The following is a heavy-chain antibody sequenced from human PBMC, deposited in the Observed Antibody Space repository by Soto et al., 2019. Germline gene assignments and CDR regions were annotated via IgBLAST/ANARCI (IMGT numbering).Heavy chain of an antibody. CDR3: ARGGAYCGSACTRGY. V-gene: IGHV3-23*01. CDR1: GFTFTSFA. Sequence: EVQLLESGGGLVQPGGSLRLSCAASGFTFTSFAMAWVRQARGKVREWVSGISGTGGSTHYADSVKGRFTISRDNSKNTAYLQMNSLRAEDTTVYYCARGGAYCGSACTRGYWGQGPLVTVSS. J-gene: IGHJ4*02. CDR2: ISGTGGST. D-gene: IGHD2-21*02.